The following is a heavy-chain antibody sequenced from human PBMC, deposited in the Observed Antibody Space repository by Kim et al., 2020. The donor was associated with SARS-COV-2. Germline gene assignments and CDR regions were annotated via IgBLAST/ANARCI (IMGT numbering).Heavy chain of an antibody. V-gene: IGHV3-23*01. CDR3: AKDSRYYYDSSGYYFDP. Sequence: VKGRLTNSRDNSKNTLYLQMNSLRAEDTAVYYCAKDSRYYYDSSGYYFDPWGQGTLVTVSS. D-gene: IGHD3-22*01. J-gene: IGHJ5*02.